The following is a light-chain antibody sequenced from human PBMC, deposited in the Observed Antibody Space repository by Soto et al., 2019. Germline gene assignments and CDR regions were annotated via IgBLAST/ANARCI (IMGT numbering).Light chain of an antibody. V-gene: IGKV3-11*01. CDR2: DAS. Sequence: EIGLTQSPATLSLSPGERATLSCRASQSVSSYLAWYQQKPGQAPRLLIYDASNRATGIPARFSGSGSGTDFTLTISSLEPEDFAVYYCQQRRSWPRAFGQGTKVDIK. J-gene: IGKJ1*01. CDR3: QQRRSWPRA. CDR1: QSVSSY.